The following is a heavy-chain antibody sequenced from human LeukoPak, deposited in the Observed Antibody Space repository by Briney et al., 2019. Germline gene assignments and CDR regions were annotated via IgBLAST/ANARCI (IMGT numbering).Heavy chain of an antibody. CDR3: AKGYCSGTSCYSDC. Sequence: PGGSLRLSCAASGFTFNDYAMHWVRQAPGKGLEWVSGISWNSGRIGYADSVKGRFTISRDNAKNSVYLLMNSLRAEDTALYYCAKGYCSGTSCYSDCWGQGTLVTVSS. V-gene: IGHV3-9*01. J-gene: IGHJ4*02. D-gene: IGHD2-2*02. CDR1: GFTFNDYA. CDR2: ISWNSGRI.